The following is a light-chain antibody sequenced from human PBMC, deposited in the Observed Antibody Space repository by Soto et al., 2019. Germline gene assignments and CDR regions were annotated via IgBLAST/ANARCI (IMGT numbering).Light chain of an antibody. CDR1: QSISSY. CDR3: QQSYSAWT. CDR2: AAS. Sequence: DIHMTQSPSSLSASVGDRVTITCRASQSISSYLNWYQQKPGKAPKLLIYAASSLQSGVPSRFSGSGSGTEFTLTISSLQPEDFATYYCQQSYSAWTFGQGTK. J-gene: IGKJ1*01. V-gene: IGKV1-39*01.